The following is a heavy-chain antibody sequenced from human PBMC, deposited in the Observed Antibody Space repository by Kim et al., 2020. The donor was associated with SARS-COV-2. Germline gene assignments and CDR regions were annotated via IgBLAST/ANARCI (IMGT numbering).Heavy chain of an antibody. CDR1: GFTFSSYG. V-gene: IGHV3-30*18. Sequence: GGSLRLSCAASGFTFSSYGMHWVRQAPGKGLEWVAVISYDGSNKYYADSVKGRFTISRDNSKNTLYLQMNSLRAEDTAVYYCAKGAGIYGDYVREAFDY. J-gene: IGHJ4*01. CDR3: AKGAGIYGDYVREAFDY. D-gene: IGHD4-17*01. CDR2: ISYDGSNK.